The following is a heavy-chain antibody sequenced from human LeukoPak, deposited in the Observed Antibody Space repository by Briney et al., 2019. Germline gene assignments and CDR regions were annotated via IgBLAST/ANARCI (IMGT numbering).Heavy chain of an antibody. CDR1: GGSISSYY. CDR3: ARGSYDYVWGSYRPAPNWFDP. D-gene: IGHD3-16*02. Sequence: SETLSLTCTVSGGSISSYYWSWIRQPPGKGLEWIGEINHSGSTNYNPSLKSRVTISVDTSKNQFSLKLSSVTAADTAVYYCARGSYDYVWGSYRPAPNWFDPWGQGTLVTVSS. CDR2: INHSGST. V-gene: IGHV4-34*01. J-gene: IGHJ5*02.